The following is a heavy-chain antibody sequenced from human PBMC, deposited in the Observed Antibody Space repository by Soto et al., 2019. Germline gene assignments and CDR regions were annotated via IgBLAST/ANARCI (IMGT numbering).Heavy chain of an antibody. D-gene: IGHD6-19*01. Sequence: SLILSCAASVFTFSSYAMSWVRQAPGKGLEWVSAISGSGGSTYYADSVKGRFTISRDSSKNTLYLQMNSLRAEDTAVYYCAKLKISSGWLFDYWGQGTLVTVSS. CDR1: VFTFSSYA. CDR2: ISGSGGST. V-gene: IGHV3-23*01. J-gene: IGHJ4*02. CDR3: AKLKISSGWLFDY.